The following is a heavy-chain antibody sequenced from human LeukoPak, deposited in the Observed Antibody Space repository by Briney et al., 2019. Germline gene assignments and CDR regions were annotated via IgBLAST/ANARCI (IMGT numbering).Heavy chain of an antibody. D-gene: IGHD3-22*01. CDR2: INSDGSST. CDR3: ARDRDSSGYYYFDY. J-gene: IGHJ4*02. Sequence: GGSLRLSCAASGFTFSNYWLHWVRQAPGKGLVWVPRINSDGSSTSYADSVKGRFTISRDNAKNTLYLQMNSLRAEDTAVYYCARDRDSSGYYYFDYWGQGTLVTVSS. CDR1: GFTFSNYW. V-gene: IGHV3-74*01.